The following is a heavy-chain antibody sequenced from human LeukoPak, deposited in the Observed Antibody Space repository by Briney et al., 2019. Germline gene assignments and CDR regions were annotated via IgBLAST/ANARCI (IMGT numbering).Heavy chain of an antibody. V-gene: IGHV1-46*01. D-gene: IGHD4-23*01. CDR1: GYSFTSYY. CDR2: INPGGGST. CDR3: AKDLRWDHPDLDP. Sequence: GASVKVSCKASGYSFTSYYIHWVRQAPGQGLESMGIINPGGGSTSYAQKFQDRVTMTRDTSTSTVYMELDSLRSEDTAVYYCAKDLRWDHPDLDPWGQGTLVIVSS. J-gene: IGHJ5*02.